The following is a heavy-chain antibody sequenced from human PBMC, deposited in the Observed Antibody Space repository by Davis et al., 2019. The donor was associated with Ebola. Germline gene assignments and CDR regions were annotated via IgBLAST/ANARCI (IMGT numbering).Heavy chain of an antibody. J-gene: IGHJ2*01. CDR1: GFTFSSYW. V-gene: IGHV3-74*01. CDR2: INSDGSST. Sequence: GESLKISCAASGFTFSSYWMHWVRQAPGKGLVWVSRINSDGSSTSYADSVKGRFTISRDNAKNTLYLQMNSLRAEDTAVYYCARLYSSRKRYFDLWGRGTLVTVSS. D-gene: IGHD2-15*01. CDR3: ARLYSSRKRYFDL.